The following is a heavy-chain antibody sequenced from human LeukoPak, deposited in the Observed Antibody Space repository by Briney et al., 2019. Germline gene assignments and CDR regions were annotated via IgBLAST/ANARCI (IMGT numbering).Heavy chain of an antibody. J-gene: IGHJ4*02. V-gene: IGHV4-39*01. CDR1: GGSISSSRYF. Sequence: PSETLSLTCSVSGGSISSSRYFWGWIRQPPGKGLEWIGSIYYSGSTYSNPSLKSRVTISVDTSKSQFSLKLSSVTSADTAVYYCARDGYTHGSFDYWGQGTLVTVSS. CDR2: IYYSGST. D-gene: IGHD5-18*01. CDR3: ARDGYTHGSFDY.